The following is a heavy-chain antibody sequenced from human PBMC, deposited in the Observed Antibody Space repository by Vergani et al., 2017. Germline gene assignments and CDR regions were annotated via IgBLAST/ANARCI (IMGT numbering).Heavy chain of an antibody. D-gene: IGHD5-12*01. Sequence: EVQLLESGGGLVQPGGSLRLSCAASGFTFRNYAMTWVRQAPGKGLEWVSSISGNNDDVYYADSVKGRFTISRDNAKNSLFLEMNSLGFEDTAVYFCTKGSVYYHDSAGHGYDPYTGFDLWGQGTLVTVSS. CDR1: GFTFRNYA. V-gene: IGHV3-21*04. CDR2: ISGNNDDV. J-gene: IGHJ3*01. CDR3: TKGSVYYHDSAGHGYDPYTGFDL.